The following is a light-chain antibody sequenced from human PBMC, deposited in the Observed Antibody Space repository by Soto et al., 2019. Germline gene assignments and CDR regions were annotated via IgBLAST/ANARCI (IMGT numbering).Light chain of an antibody. CDR2: VNT. J-gene: IGLJ1*01. Sequence: LTQPPSVYEAPGRRVTISCTGSSSNIGAIYGVHWYQQLPGTAPKLLIYVNTNRPSGVPDRFSASKSGTSASLAITGLQAEDEADYYCQSYDDSLSAFVFGTGTKVTVL. V-gene: IGLV1-40*01. CDR1: SSNIGAIYG. CDR3: QSYDDSLSAFV.